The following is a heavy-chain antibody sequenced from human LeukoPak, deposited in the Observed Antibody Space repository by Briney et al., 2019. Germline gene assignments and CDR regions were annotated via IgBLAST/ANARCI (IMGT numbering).Heavy chain of an antibody. Sequence: KPSETLSLTCAVYGGSLSGYYWSWIRQPPGKGLEWIGEINHSGSTNYNPSLKSRVTISVDTSKNQFSLKLSSVTAADTAVYYCARGLYRYCSSTSCLKPFDYWGQGTLVTVSS. V-gene: IGHV4-34*01. CDR1: GGSLSGYY. CDR3: ARGLYRYCSSTSCLKPFDY. CDR2: INHSGST. J-gene: IGHJ4*02. D-gene: IGHD2-2*01.